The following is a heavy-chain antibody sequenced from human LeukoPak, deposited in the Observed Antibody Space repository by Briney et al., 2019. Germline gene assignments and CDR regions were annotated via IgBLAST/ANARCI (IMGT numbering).Heavy chain of an antibody. D-gene: IGHD6-19*01. CDR2: IYPGDPDT. Sequence: GESLKICCKGSGYIFTSYWIGWVRQMGGKGLEWMWIIYPGDPDTRYSPSFQGQVTITADKSISTAYLQWSSLKASDTAMYYCARHIAVAGTVVYYFDYWGQGTLVTVSS. J-gene: IGHJ4*02. V-gene: IGHV5-51*01. CDR3: ARHIAVAGTVVYYFDY. CDR1: GYIFTSYW.